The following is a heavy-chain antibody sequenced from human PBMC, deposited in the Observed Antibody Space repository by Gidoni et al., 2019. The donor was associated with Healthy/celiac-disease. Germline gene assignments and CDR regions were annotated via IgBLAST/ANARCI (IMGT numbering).Heavy chain of an antibody. Sequence: EVQLVESGGGLVQPGGSLKLSCAASGFTFSGSAMHWVRQASGKGLEWVGRIRSKANSYATAYAASVKGRFTISRDDSKNTAYLQMNSLKTEDTAVYYCTRRSEYSSPRDYGMDVWGQGTTVTVSS. J-gene: IGHJ6*02. CDR2: IRSKANSYAT. CDR3: TRRSEYSSPRDYGMDV. D-gene: IGHD6-6*01. CDR1: GFTFSGSA. V-gene: IGHV3-73*02.